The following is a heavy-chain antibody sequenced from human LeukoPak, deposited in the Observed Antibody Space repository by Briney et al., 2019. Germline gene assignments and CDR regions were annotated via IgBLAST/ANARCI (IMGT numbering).Heavy chain of an antibody. V-gene: IGHV1-8*01. Sequence: ASVKVSCKASGYTFTSYDINWVRQATGQGVEWMGWMNPNSGNTGYAQKFQGRVTMTRNTSISTAYMELSSLRSEDTAVYYCARDRSWAYCSSISCYLSIVRTRKTYNWFDPWGQGTLVTVSS. CDR3: ARDRSWAYCSSISCYLSIVRTRKTYNWFDP. CDR2: MNPNSGNT. D-gene: IGHD2-2*01. CDR1: GYTFTSYD. J-gene: IGHJ5*02.